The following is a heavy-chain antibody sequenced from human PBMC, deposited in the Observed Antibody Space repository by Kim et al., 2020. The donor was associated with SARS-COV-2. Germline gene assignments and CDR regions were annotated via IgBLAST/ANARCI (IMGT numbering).Heavy chain of an antibody. Sequence: GGSLRLSCAASGFTFSNAWMSWVRQAPGKGLEWVGRIKSKTDGGTTDYAAPVKGRFTISRDDSKNTLYLQMNSLKTEDTAVYYCTTVYITMVRGVQDYWGQGTLVTVSS. V-gene: IGHV3-15*01. J-gene: IGHJ4*02. CDR1: GFTFSNAW. CDR2: IKSKTDGGTT. D-gene: IGHD3-10*01. CDR3: TTVYITMVRGVQDY.